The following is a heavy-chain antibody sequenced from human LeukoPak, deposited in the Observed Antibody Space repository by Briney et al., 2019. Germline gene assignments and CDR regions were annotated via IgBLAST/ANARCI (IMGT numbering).Heavy chain of an antibody. D-gene: IGHD4-17*01. CDR2: IYPGDSDT. Sequence: NRGESLKISCKGSGYSFTSYWIGWVRQMPGKGLEWMGIIYPGDSDTRYSPSFQGQVTISADKSISTAYPQWSSLKASDTAMYYCARQYISTVTAYPGYWGQGTLVTVSS. V-gene: IGHV5-51*01. CDR3: ARQYISTVTAYPGY. J-gene: IGHJ4*02. CDR1: GYSFTSYW.